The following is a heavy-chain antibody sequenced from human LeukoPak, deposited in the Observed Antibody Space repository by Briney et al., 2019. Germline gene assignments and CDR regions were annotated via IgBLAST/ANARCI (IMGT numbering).Heavy chain of an antibody. D-gene: IGHD2/OR15-2a*01. CDR2: IIPIFGTA. CDR3: ARGNMMWAFDI. J-gene: IGHJ3*02. V-gene: IGHV1-69*13. CDR1: GGTFSSYA. Sequence: SVKVSXKASGGTFSSYAISWVRQAHGQGLEWMGGIIPIFGTANYAQKFQGRVTITADESTSTAYMELSSLRSEDTAVYYCARGNMMWAFDIWGQGTMVTVSS.